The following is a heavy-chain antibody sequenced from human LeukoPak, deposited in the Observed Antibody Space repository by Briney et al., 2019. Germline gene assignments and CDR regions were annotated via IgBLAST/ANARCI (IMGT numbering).Heavy chain of an antibody. CDR1: GFIFSSYG. J-gene: IGHJ6*03. Sequence: GGSLRLSCAASGFIFSSYGMHWVRQAPGKGLEWVAFIRYDGINKYYADSVKGRFTISRDNSKNTLYLQMNSLRAEDTAVYYCAREGFTMVRGGYYYYYMDVWGKGTTVTISS. V-gene: IGHV3-30*02. D-gene: IGHD3-10*01. CDR3: AREGFTMVRGGYYYYYMDV. CDR2: IRYDGINK.